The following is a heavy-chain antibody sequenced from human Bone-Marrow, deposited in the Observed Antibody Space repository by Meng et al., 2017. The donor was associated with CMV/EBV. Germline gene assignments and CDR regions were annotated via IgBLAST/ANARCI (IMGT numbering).Heavy chain of an antibody. D-gene: IGHD2-2*01. J-gene: IGHJ6*02. CDR1: GGTFSSYA. CDR2: IIPILGIA. V-gene: IGHV1-69*10. CDR3: ARGGFGDCSSTSCFFYYYYYGMDV. Sequence: SVKVSCKASGGTFSSYAISWVRQAPGQGLEWMGGIIPILGIANYAQKFQGRVTITADKSTSTAYMELSSLRSEDTAVYYCARGGFGDCSSTSCFFYYYYYGMDVWGQGTTVTVSS.